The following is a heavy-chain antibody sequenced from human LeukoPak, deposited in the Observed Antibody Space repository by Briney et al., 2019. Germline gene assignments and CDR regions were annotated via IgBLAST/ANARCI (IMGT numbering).Heavy chain of an antibody. Sequence: KPSGTLSLTCTVSGGSVSSDGYYWSWIRQPPGKGLEWIGYISFSGNTNYNPSLKSRVTISRDTSENQFSLKLSSVTATDTAVYYCARSSAWSPFDYWGQGTLVTVSS. V-gene: IGHV4-61*08. CDR1: GGSVSSDGYY. D-gene: IGHD6-19*01. J-gene: IGHJ4*02. CDR3: ARSSAWSPFDY. CDR2: ISFSGNT.